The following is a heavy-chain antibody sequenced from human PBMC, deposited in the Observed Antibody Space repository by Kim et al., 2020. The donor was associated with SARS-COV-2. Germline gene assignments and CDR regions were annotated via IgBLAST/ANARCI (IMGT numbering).Heavy chain of an antibody. D-gene: IGHD5-12*01. J-gene: IGHJ6*02. CDR2: INPKSGGT. Sequence: ASVKVSCKASGYTFTGYYMHWVRQAPGQGLEWMGWINPKSGGTNYAQKFQGRVTMTRDTSISTAYMELSRLRSDDTAVYYCATYSGYGFIHGMDVWGQGTTVTVSS. CDR1: GYTFTGYY. CDR3: ATYSGYGFIHGMDV. V-gene: IGHV1-2*02.